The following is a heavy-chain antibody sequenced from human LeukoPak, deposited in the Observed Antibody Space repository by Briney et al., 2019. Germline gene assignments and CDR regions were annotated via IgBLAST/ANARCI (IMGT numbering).Heavy chain of an antibody. V-gene: IGHV1-18*01. Sequence: WASVKVSCKASGHTFTSYGISWVRQAPGQGLEWMGWISAYNGNTNYAQKLQGRVTMTTHTSTSTAYMELRSLRSDDTAVYYCARVVITMVRGVGGGFDPWGQGTLVTVSS. CDR3: ARVVITMVRGVGGGFDP. CDR2: ISAYNGNT. J-gene: IGHJ5*02. CDR1: GHTFTSYG. D-gene: IGHD3-10*01.